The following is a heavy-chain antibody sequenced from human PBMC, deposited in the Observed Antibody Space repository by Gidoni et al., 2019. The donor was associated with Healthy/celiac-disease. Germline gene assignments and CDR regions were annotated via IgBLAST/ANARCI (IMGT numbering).Heavy chain of an antibody. CDR2: IYSGCST. CDR1: GFTVSSNY. Sequence: EVQLVESGGGLVQPGGSLRLSCAASGFTVSSNYMSWVRQAPGKGLEWVSVIYSGCSTYYADSVNGRFTISIDNSKNTLYLQMNSLRAEDSAVYYCARVAFDIWGQGTMVTVSS. CDR3: ARVAFDI. J-gene: IGHJ3*02. V-gene: IGHV3-66*01.